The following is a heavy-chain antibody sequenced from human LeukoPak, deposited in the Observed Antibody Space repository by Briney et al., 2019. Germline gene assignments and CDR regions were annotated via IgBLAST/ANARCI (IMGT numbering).Heavy chain of an antibody. V-gene: IGHV3-21*01. CDR3: ARRKDDSSGPDDY. CDR1: GFTFSSYG. D-gene: IGHD3-22*01. Sequence: PGGSLRLSCAASGFTFSSYGMHWVRQAPGKGLEWVSSISSSTYIYYADSVKGRVTISRDNAKNSLYLQMNSLGAEDTAVYYCARRKDDSSGPDDYWGRGTLVTVSS. J-gene: IGHJ4*02. CDR2: ISSSTYI.